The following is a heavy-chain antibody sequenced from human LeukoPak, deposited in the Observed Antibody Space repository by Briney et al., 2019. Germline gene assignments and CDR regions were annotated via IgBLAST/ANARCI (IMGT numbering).Heavy chain of an antibody. J-gene: IGHJ3*02. D-gene: IGHD3-16*01. Sequence: GGSLRLSCAASGFTFSSYGTHWVRQAPGKGLEWVAFIRYDGSNKYYADSVKGRFTISRDNAKNSLYLQMNSLRAEDTALYYCAKDFHRLGEFDAFDIWGQGTMVTVSS. CDR1: GFTFSSYG. CDR3: AKDFHRLGEFDAFDI. CDR2: IRYDGSNK. V-gene: IGHV3-30*02.